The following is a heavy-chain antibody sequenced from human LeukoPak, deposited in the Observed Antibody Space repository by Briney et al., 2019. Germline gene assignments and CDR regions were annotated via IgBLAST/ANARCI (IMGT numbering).Heavy chain of an antibody. CDR3: TRRYNYDSSGYYYVRDAFDI. CDR2: IRSKAYGGTT. D-gene: IGHD3-22*01. CDR1: GFTFGDYV. V-gene: IGHV3-49*04. Sequence: PGGSLRLSCTASGFTFGDYVMSWVRQAPGKGLEWVGFIRSKAYGGTTKNAASVKGRFTISRDDSRSIAYLQMNSLKTEDTAVYYCTRRYNYDSSGYYYVRDAFDIWGQGTMVTVSP. J-gene: IGHJ3*02.